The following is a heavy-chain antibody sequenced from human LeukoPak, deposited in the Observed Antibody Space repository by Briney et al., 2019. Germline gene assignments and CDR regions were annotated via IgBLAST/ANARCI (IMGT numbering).Heavy chain of an antibody. CDR3: ARSYGSYYEPFDI. D-gene: IGHD1-26*01. CDR2: IYYSGST. CDR1: GGSISSSSYY. J-gene: IGHJ3*02. Sequence: SETLSLTCTVSGGSISSSSYYWGWIRQPPGKGLEWIGGIYYSGSTYYNPSLKSRVTISVDTSKNQFSLKLSSVTAADTAVFYCARSYGSYYEPFDIWGQGTMVTVSS. V-gene: IGHV4-39*07.